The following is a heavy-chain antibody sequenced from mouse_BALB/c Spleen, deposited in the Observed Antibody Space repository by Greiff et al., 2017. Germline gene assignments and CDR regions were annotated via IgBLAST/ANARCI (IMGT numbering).Heavy chain of an antibody. J-gene: IGHJ3*01. D-gene: IGHD2-4*01. CDR3: ARGSTMITTSWFAY. CDR1: GFNIKDTY. V-gene: IGHV14-3*02. Sequence: ELQLQQSGAELVKPGASVKLSCTASGFNIKDTYMHWVKQRPEQGLEWIGRIDPANGNTKYDPKFQGKATITADTSSNTAYLQLSSLTSEDTAVYYCARGSTMITTSWFAYWGQGTLVTVSA. CDR2: IDPANGNT.